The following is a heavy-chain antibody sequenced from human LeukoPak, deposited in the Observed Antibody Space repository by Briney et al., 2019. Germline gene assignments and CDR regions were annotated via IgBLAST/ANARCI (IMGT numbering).Heavy chain of an antibody. CDR3: ARQPGSGWYRFDY. CDR1: GGSISSYY. Sequence: SETLSLTCTVSGGSISSYYWSWIRQPPGKGLEWIGYIYYSGSTNCNPSLQSRVTISVDTSKNQFSLKLSSVTAADTAVYYCARQPGSGWYRFDYWGQGTLVTVSS. CDR2: IYYSGST. D-gene: IGHD6-19*01. J-gene: IGHJ4*02. V-gene: IGHV4-59*08.